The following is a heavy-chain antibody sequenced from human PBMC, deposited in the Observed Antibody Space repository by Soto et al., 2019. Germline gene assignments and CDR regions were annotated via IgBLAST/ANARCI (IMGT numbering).Heavy chain of an antibody. CDR3: ARAFCSSSNCDNWFDP. CDR1: GYTFTTFG. J-gene: IGHJ5*02. D-gene: IGHD2-2*01. Sequence: ASVKVSCKASGYTFTTFGISWVRQAPGQGLEWMGWISTYNGNTNYAQKVQGRLTMTTGTSTSTAYMELRSLTSDDTAVYYCARAFCSSSNCDNWFDPWGQGTLVTVSS. V-gene: IGHV1-18*01. CDR2: ISTYNGNT.